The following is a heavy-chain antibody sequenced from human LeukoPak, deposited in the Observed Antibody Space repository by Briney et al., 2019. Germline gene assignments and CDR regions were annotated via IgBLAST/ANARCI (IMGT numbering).Heavy chain of an antibody. CDR3: ARDLRCSGGSCYVFPHFDY. D-gene: IGHD2-15*01. V-gene: IGHV4-39*07. J-gene: IGHJ4*02. Sequence: SETLSLTCTVSGGSISSSSYHWGWIRQPPGKGLEWIGSIYYSGSTYYNPSLKSRVTISVDTSKNQFSLKLSSVTAADTAVYYCARDLRCSGGSCYVFPHFDYWGQGTLVTVSS. CDR2: IYYSGST. CDR1: GGSISSSSYH.